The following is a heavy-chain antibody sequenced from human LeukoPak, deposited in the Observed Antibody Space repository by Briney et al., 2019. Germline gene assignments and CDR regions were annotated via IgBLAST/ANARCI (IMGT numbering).Heavy chain of an antibody. D-gene: IGHD2-2*01. V-gene: IGHV3-48*01. J-gene: IGHJ4*02. CDR2: ISSSSSTI. CDR3: AREGGGYCSSTSCYGWY. CDR1: GFTFSSYS. Sequence: PGGSLRLSCAASGFTFSSYSMNWVRQAPGKGLEWVSYISSSSSTIYYADSVKGRFTISRDNAKNSLYLQMNSLRAEDTAVYNCAREGGGYCSSTSCYGWYWGQGTLVTVSS.